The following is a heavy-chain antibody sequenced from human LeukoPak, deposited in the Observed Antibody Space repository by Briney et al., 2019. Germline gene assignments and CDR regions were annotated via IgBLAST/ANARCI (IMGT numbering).Heavy chain of an antibody. CDR2: INNDGSST. CDR3: ARDYENFGVATPATMDV. D-gene: IGHD3-3*01. CDR1: GFTFSSYW. J-gene: IGHJ6*04. Sequence: GGSLRLSCAASGFTFSSYWMHWVRQAPGKGLVWVSRINNDGSSTAYSDSVKGRFTISRDNAKNMMYLQMNSLRGEDTAVYYCARDYENFGVATPATMDVWGKGTTVTVSS. V-gene: IGHV3-74*01.